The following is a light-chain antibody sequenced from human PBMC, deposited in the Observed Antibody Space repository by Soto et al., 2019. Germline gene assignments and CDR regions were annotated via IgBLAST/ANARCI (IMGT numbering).Light chain of an antibody. CDR1: QSVSSN. Sequence: EIVMTQSPATLSVSPGERATLSCRASQSVSSNLAWYQQKPGQAPRLLIYGASTRATGIPARFSGSGSGTELTLTISSLQSADFAVYYCQQYNNGPPLTFGQGTRLEIK. J-gene: IGKJ5*01. V-gene: IGKV3-15*01. CDR3: QQYNNGPPLT. CDR2: GAS.